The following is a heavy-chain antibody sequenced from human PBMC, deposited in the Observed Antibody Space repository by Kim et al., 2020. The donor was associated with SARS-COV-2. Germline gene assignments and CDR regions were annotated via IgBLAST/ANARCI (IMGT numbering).Heavy chain of an antibody. CDR3: ARDRRFLEWLFPINDY. Sequence: SAKGRFTISRDNAKNSLYLQMKSLRAEDTAVYYCARDRRFLEWLFPINDYWGQGTLVTVSS. J-gene: IGHJ4*02. V-gene: IGHV3-21*01. D-gene: IGHD3-3*01.